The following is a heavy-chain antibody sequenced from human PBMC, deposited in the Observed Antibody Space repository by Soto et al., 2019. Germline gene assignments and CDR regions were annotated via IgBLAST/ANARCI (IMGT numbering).Heavy chain of an antibody. CDR2: ISYDGRNK. J-gene: IGHJ4*02. Sequence: GGSLRLSCAASGFAFSSYAMHWVRQAPGKGLEWVAVISYDGRNKYYADSVKGRFTISRDNSKNTLYLQMNSLRAEDTAVYYCAREIERLLGYWGQGTLVTVSS. V-gene: IGHV3-30*04. CDR3: AREIERLLGY. CDR1: GFAFSSYA. D-gene: IGHD3-3*01.